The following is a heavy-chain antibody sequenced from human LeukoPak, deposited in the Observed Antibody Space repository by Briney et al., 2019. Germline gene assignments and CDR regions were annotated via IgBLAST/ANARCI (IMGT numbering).Heavy chain of an antibody. CDR3: AKGAWLDY. Sequence: SSSSYYWGWIRQPPGKGLEWVSAIGGSGGSTDYADSVKGRFTISRDNSKNTLYLQMNSLRAEDTAVYYCAKGAWLDYWGQGTLVTVSS. CDR2: IGGSGGST. J-gene: IGHJ1*01. V-gene: IGHV3-23*01. CDR1: SSSSYY. D-gene: IGHD3-10*01.